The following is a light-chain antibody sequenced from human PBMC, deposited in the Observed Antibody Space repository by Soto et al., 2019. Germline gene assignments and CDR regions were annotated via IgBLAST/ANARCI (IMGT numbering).Light chain of an antibody. Sequence: DIVMTQSPAPLSVSPGERATLSCRASQSVSSNLAWYQQNPGQAPRLLIYGSSNRATGTPDRFSGSGSGTDFTLTISRLEPEEFAGYYCQQYGTSPLTSGGGTKWIS. V-gene: IGKV3-20*01. J-gene: IGKJ4*01. CDR3: QQYGTSPLT. CDR2: GSS. CDR1: QSVSSN.